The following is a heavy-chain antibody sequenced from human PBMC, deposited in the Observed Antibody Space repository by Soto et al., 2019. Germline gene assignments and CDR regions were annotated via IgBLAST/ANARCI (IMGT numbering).Heavy chain of an antibody. D-gene: IGHD3-22*01. CDR1: GFTFDDCT. CDR3: AKDFSSGYYGVPYGMDV. Sequence: GGSLRLSCAASGFTFDDCTMHWVRQAPGKGLEWVSLISWDGGSTYYADSVKGRFTISRDNSKNSLYLQMNSLRTEDTALYYCAKDFSSGYYGVPYGMDVWGQGTTVTVSS. V-gene: IGHV3-43*01. J-gene: IGHJ6*02. CDR2: ISWDGGST.